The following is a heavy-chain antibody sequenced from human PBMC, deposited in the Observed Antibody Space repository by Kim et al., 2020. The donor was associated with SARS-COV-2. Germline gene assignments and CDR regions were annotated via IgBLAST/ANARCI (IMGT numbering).Heavy chain of an antibody. D-gene: IGHD2-15*01. CDR2: ISGSGGST. Sequence: GGSLRLSCAVSGLTFSSYAMSWVRQAPGKGLEWVSAISGSGGSTYYADSVKGRFTISRANSKNTLYLQMNSLRAEDTAVYYCAKDRGWYVFVFDYWGQGTLVTVSS. J-gene: IGHJ4*02. CDR3: AKDRGWYVFVFDY. V-gene: IGHV3-23*01. CDR1: GLTFSSYA.